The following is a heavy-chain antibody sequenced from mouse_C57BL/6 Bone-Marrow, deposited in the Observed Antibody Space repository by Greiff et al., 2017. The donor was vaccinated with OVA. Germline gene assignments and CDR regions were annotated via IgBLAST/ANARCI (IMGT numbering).Heavy chain of an antibody. CDR3: ARPAYGTSYAMDY. V-gene: IGHV5-17*01. Sequence: EVKLVESGGGLVKPGGSLKLSCAASGFTFSDYGMHWVRQAREKGLEWVAYISSGSSTIYYAHTVKGRFTISRDNAKNTLFLQMTRLRSEDTAMYYCARPAYGTSYAMDYWGQGTSVTVSS. D-gene: IGHD1-1*01. J-gene: IGHJ4*01. CDR1: GFTFSDYG. CDR2: ISSGSSTI.